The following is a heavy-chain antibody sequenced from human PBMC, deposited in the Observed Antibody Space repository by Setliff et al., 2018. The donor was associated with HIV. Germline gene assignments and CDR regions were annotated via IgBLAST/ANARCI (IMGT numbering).Heavy chain of an antibody. CDR3: AKDLVYYDSSGDLDY. CDR2: ISGSAGTT. CDR1: GFTFSNYA. V-gene: IGHV3-23*01. Sequence: LRLSCAASGFTFSNYAMSWVRQAPGKGLEWVSGISGSAGTTYYADSVKGRFTISRDNSKNTLYLQMNSLRAEDTAVYYCAKDLVYYDSSGDLDYWGQGTLVTVSS. J-gene: IGHJ4*02. D-gene: IGHD3-22*01.